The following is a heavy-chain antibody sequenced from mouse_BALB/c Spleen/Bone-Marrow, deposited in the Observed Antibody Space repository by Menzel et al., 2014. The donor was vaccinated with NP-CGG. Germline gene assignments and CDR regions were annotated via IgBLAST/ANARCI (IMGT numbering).Heavy chain of an antibody. D-gene: IGHD2-3*01. CDR2: IYPSDNYT. V-gene: IGHV1-69*02. Sequence: QVQLQQSGAELVRPGASVKLSCKASGYTSTSYWINWVKQRPGQGLEWIGNIYPSDNYTNYNQKFKDKATLTVGKSSSTAYMQLSSPTSEDSAVYYCTRTYEYFDYWGQGTTLTVSS. CDR1: GYTSTSYW. CDR3: TRTYEYFDY. J-gene: IGHJ2*01.